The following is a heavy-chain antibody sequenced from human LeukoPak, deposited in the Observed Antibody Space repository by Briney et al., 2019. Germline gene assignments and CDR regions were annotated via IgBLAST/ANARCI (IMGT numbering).Heavy chain of an antibody. CDR1: VFMFDDHT. J-gene: IGHJ4*02. CDR3: AKARSSSWSYLES. D-gene: IGHD6-13*01. CDR2: ISWEVSTT. V-gene: IGHV3-43*01. Sequence: GGSLRLSCAASVFMFDDHTMHCVRQLPGKALEWVSLISWEVSTTYYADSVKDRFTISRATSKNSLFLQMNSLRTEDTALYYCAKARSSSWSYLESWGQGTLVTVSS.